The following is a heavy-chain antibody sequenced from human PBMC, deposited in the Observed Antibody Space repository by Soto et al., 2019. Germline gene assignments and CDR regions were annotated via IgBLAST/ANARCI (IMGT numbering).Heavy chain of an antibody. CDR2: ISAYNGNT. J-gene: IGHJ4*02. CDR3: ARAYVLLWFGELSSFDY. D-gene: IGHD3-10*01. V-gene: IGHV1-18*01. CDR1: GYTFTSYG. Sequence: ASVKVSCKASGYTFTSYGISWVRQAPGQGLEWMGWISAYNGNTNYAQKLQGRVTITRDTSASTAYMELSSLRSEDTAVYYCARAYVLLWFGELSSFDYWGKGTLVTVSS.